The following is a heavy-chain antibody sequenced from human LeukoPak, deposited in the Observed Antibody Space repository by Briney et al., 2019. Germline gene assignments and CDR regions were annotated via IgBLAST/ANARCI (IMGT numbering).Heavy chain of an antibody. D-gene: IGHD6-19*01. V-gene: IGHV4-34*01. CDR3: ARGWGSGWYLDY. CDR1: GGSFSGYY. Sequence: KTSETLSLTCAVYGGSFSGYYWSWIRQPPGKGLEWIGEINHSGSTNYNPSLKSRVTISVDTSKNQFSLKLSSVTAADTAVYYCARGWGSGWYLDYWGQGTLVTVSS. CDR2: INHSGST. J-gene: IGHJ4*02.